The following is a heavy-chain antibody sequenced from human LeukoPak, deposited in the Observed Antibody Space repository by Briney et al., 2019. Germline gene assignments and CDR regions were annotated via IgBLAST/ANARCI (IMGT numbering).Heavy chain of an antibody. Sequence: SVKVSCKASGYTFTSYDINWVRQATGQGLEWMGGIIPIFGTANYAQKFQGRVTITADESTSTAYMELSSLRSEDTAVYYCARVLRFLEWQDNWFDPWGQGTLVTVSS. V-gene: IGHV1-69*13. D-gene: IGHD3-3*01. CDR2: IIPIFGTA. CDR3: ARVLRFLEWQDNWFDP. J-gene: IGHJ5*02. CDR1: GYTFTSYD.